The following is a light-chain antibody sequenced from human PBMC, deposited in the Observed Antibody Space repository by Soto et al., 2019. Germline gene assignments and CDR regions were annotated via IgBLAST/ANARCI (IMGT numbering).Light chain of an antibody. CDR2: GTS. J-gene: IGKJ1*01. Sequence: EIVMTQSPATLSVSPGEGATLSCRASQSVTSNLAWYQQQPGQAPRLLIYGTSTRATGIPARLSGSGSGTEFTLTISSLQSEDFAVYYCQQYSISKWTFGQGTKVEIK. CDR3: QQYSISKWT. CDR1: QSVTSN. V-gene: IGKV3-15*01.